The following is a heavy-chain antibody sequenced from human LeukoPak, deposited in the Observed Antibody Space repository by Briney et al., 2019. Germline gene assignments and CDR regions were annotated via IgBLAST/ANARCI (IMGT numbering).Heavy chain of an antibody. J-gene: IGHJ6*02. CDR1: GGSISSGDYY. CDR2: IYYSGST. Sequence: KSSETLSLTCTVSGGSISSGDYYWSWIRQPPGKGLEWIGYIYYSGSTYYNPSLKSRVTISVDTSKNQFSLKLSSVTAADTAVYYCSRDYYYYGMDVWGQGTTVTVSS. CDR3: SRDYYYYGMDV. V-gene: IGHV4-30-4*01.